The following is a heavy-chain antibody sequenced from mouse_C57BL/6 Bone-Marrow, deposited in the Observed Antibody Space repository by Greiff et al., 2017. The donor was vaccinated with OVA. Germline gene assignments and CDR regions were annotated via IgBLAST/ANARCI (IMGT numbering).Heavy chain of an antibody. CDR1: GFTFSSYA. CDR2: ISDGGSYT. J-gene: IGHJ3*01. CDR3: AREGDYSNFLFAY. Sequence: EVQLQESGGGLVKPGGSLKLSCAASGFTFSSYAMSWVRQTPEKRLEWVATISDGGSYTYYPDNVKGRFTISRDNAKNNLYLQMSHLKSEDTAMYYCAREGDYSNFLFAYWGQGTLVTVSA. V-gene: IGHV5-4*01. D-gene: IGHD2-5*01.